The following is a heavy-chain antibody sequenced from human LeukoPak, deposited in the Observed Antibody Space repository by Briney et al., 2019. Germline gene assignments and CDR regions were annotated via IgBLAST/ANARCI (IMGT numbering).Heavy chain of an antibody. J-gene: IGHJ4*02. CDR2: INHSGST. Sequence: PSETLSLTCAVYGGSFSGYYWSWIRQPPGKGLEWIGEINHSGSTNYNPSLKSRVTISVDTSKNQFSLKLSSVTAADTAVYYCARVGYSYGYEHFDYWGQGTLVTVSS. CDR1: GGSFSGYY. CDR3: ARVGYSYGYEHFDY. V-gene: IGHV4-34*01. D-gene: IGHD5-18*01.